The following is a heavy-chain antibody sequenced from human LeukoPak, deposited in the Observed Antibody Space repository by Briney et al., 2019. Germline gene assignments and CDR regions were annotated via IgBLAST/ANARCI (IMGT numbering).Heavy chain of an antibody. CDR3: ARQRGDGYSPPNWFDP. D-gene: IGHD5-24*01. V-gene: IGHV4-59*08. Sequence: SETLSLTCTVSGGSISSYYWSWIRQPPGKGLEWIGYIYYSGSTNYNPSLKSRVTISVDTSKNQFSLKLSSVTAADTAVYYCARQRGDGYSPPNWFDPWGQGTLVTVSS. J-gene: IGHJ5*02. CDR2: IYYSGST. CDR1: GGSISSYY.